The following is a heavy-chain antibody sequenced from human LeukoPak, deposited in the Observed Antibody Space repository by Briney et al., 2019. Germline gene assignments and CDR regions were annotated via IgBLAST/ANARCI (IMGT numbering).Heavy chain of an antibody. CDR3: ARGDDILTGSLDY. CDR2: INPNSGGT. CDR1: GYTFISYG. D-gene: IGHD3-9*01. J-gene: IGHJ4*02. Sequence: ASVKVSCKASGYTFISYGISWARQAPGQGLEWMGWINPNSGGTNYAQKFQGWVTMTRDTSISTAYMELSRLRSDDTAVYYCARGDDILTGSLDYWGQGTLVTVSS. V-gene: IGHV1-2*04.